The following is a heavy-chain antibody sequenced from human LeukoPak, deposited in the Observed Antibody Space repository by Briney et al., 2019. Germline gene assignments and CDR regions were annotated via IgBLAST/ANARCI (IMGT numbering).Heavy chain of an antibody. CDR1: GFIFSSYS. CDR2: ISSSSSYI. CDR3: ARGMRGDWFDP. V-gene: IGHV3-21*01. J-gene: IGHJ5*02. Sequence: CLPLSREACGFIFSSYSMHWLRQAAGRGLEWVSSISSSSSYIYYADSVKGRFTISRNNPKNALYLQMTRLRAEDTAVYYCARGMRGDWFDPWGQGTLVTVSS.